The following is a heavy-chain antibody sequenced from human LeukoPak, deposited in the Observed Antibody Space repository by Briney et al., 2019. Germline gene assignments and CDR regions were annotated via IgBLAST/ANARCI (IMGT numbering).Heavy chain of an antibody. V-gene: IGHV4-34*01. J-gene: IGHJ3*02. Sequence: SETLSLTCAVYGGSFSGYYWSWIRQPPGKGLEWIGEINHSGSTNYNPSLKSRVTISVDTSKNQFSLKLSSVTAADTAVYYCARWVTASTYDAFDIWGQGTMVTVSS. CDR1: GGSFSGYY. CDR2: INHSGST. D-gene: IGHD2-21*02. CDR3: ARWVTASTYDAFDI.